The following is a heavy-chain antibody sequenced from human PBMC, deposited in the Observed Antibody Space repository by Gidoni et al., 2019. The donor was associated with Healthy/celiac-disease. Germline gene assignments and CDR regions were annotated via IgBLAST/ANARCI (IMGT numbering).Heavy chain of an antibody. V-gene: IGHV3-21*01. D-gene: IGHD6-6*01. Sequence: VQLVESGGGLVKPGGSLGLSCAASGFTFSSYSMNGVRPAPGKGLEWVASMRSRSSYIYYADAVKGRFTISRENAKNSLYLQMNSLRAEDTAVYYCARDPYSSSSPYFDYWGKGTLVTVSS. CDR2: MRSRSSYI. J-gene: IGHJ4*02. CDR1: GFTFSSYS. CDR3: ARDPYSSSSPYFDY.